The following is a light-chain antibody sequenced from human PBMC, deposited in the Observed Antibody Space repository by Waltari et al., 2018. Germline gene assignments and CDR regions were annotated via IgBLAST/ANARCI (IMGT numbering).Light chain of an antibody. V-gene: IGKV1-9*01. CDR1: QGLGSY. CDR2: AAS. J-gene: IGKJ3*01. Sequence: DIQLTQSPSFLSASVGDRVTITCRASQGLGSYLAWYQQKPGTAPNLLIYAASTLQSGVPSRFSGSGSGTEFTLTISSLQPEDFATYYCLQLNSYPGSFGPGTKVDVK. CDR3: LQLNSYPGS.